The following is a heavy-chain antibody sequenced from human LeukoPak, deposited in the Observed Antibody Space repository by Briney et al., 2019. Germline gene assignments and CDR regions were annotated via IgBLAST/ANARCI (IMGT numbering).Heavy chain of an antibody. CDR2: IYYSGST. Sequence: SETLSLTCTVSGGSISSYYWSWIRQPPGKGLEWIGYIYYSGSTNYNPSLKSRVTISVDTSKNQFSLKLSSVTAADTAVYYCARVYRGYYDSSGPAKYYFDYWGRGTLVTVSS. CDR3: ARVYRGYYDSSGPAKYYFDY. V-gene: IGHV4-59*01. CDR1: GGSISSYY. J-gene: IGHJ4*02. D-gene: IGHD3-22*01.